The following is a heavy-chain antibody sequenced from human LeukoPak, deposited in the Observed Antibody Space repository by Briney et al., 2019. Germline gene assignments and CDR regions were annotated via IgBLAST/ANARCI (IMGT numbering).Heavy chain of an antibody. CDR3: ARDSRDSSGYSPDY. CDR1: GFTFSSYW. Sequence: GGSLRLSCAASGFTFSSYWMHWVRQAPGKGLVWVSRINSDGSSTSYADSVKGRFTISRDNAKNTLYLQMNSPRAEDTAVYYCARDSRDSSGYSPDYWGQGTLVTVSS. CDR2: INSDGSST. J-gene: IGHJ4*02. D-gene: IGHD3-22*01. V-gene: IGHV3-74*01.